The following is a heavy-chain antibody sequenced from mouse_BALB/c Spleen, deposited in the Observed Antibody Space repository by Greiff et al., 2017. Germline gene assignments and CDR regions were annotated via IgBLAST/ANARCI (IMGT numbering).Heavy chain of an antibody. CDR3: ASGYSSGYGPWFAY. CDR1: GYTFTSYW. J-gene: IGHJ3*01. Sequence: QVQLQQPGAELVKPGASVKLSCKASGYTFTSYWMHWVKQRPGEGLEWIGEINPSNGRTNYNEKFKSKATLTVDKSSSTAYMQLSSLTSEDAAVYYCASGYSSGYGPWFAYWGQGTLVTVSA. CDR2: INPSNGRT. V-gene: IGHV1S81*02. D-gene: IGHD3-1*01.